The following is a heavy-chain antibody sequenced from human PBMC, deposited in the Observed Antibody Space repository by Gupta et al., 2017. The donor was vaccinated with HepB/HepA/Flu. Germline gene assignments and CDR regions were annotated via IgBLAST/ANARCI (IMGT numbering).Heavy chain of an antibody. CDR3: GRWGPWYYYMDV. D-gene: IGHD3-16*01. J-gene: IGHJ6*03. V-gene: IGHV1-18*01. Sequence: QFQLVQSGAEGTNPGASVKLSCKAYGYTFRTYGFTWVRQAPGQGLAWVGCIMAYNGRTDDAQKVQGRVSMTTETTTTTAYMERRSLGADDTALYYSGRWGPWYYYMDVWGKGTMVTVSS. CDR1: GYTFRTYG. CDR2: IMAYNGRT.